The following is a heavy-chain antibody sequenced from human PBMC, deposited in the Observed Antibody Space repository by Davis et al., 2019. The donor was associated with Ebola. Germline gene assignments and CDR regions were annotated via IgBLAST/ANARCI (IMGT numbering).Heavy chain of an antibody. Sequence: SETLSLTCTVSGASINSYYWSWIRQSPEKGLEWIAYIYYNGNPYYNPSLKSRVTISVDTSKNQFSLNLNSVTAADTAVYYCARTYNTDWYWWFDPWGQGTLVTVSS. CDR1: GASINSYY. CDR2: IYYNGNP. CDR3: ARTYNTDWYWWFDP. V-gene: IGHV4-59*01. J-gene: IGHJ5*02. D-gene: IGHD2-21*02.